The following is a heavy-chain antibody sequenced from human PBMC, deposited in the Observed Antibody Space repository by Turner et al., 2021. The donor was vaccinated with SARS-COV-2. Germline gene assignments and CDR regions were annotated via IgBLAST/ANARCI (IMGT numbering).Heavy chain of an antibody. CDR2: INPNSGGT. CDR1: VYTFTGYY. J-gene: IGHJ5*02. CDR3: AREGAPVSSSSRVWFDP. Sequence: QVQLVQSGAEVKKPGASVKVSCKASVYTFTGYYMHWVRQAPGQGLELMGWINPNSGGTNYAQKFQGRVTMTRDTSISTAYMDLSRLRSDDTAVYYCAREGAPVSSSSRVWFDPWGQGTLVTVSS. V-gene: IGHV1-2*02. D-gene: IGHD6-6*01.